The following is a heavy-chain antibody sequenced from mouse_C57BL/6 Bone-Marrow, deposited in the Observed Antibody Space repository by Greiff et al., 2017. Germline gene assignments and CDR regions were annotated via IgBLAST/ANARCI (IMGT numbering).Heavy chain of an antibody. V-gene: IGHV1-69*01. J-gene: IGHJ2*01. CDR2: IDPSDSYT. CDR1: GYTFTSYW. D-gene: IGHD2-3*01. CDR3: AREDGYYDY. Sequence: QVQLKQPGAELVMPGASVKLSCKASGYTFTSYWMHWVKQRPGQGLEWIGEIDPSDSYTNYNQKFKGKSTLTVDKSSSTAYMQLSSLTSEDSAVYYCAREDGYYDYWGQGTTLTVSS.